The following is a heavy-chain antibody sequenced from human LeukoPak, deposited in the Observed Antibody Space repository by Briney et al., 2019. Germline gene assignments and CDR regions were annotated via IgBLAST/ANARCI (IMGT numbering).Heavy chain of an antibody. CDR2: IIPIFGTA. J-gene: IGHJ5*02. D-gene: IGHD5-12*01. CDR3: ARDLSGYSGNDA. CDR1: GGTFSSYA. Sequence: SVKVSCKASGGTFSSYAISWVRQAPGQGLEWMGGIIPIFGTANYAQKFQGRVTITADESTSTAYMELSSLRSEDTAVYYCARDLSGYSGNDAWGQGTLVTVSS. V-gene: IGHV1-69*13.